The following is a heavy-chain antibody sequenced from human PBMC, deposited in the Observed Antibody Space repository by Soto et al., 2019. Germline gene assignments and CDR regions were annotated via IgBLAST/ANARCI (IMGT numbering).Heavy chain of an antibody. D-gene: IGHD6-13*01. CDR2: ISTYNGNT. CDR1: GYTFISYS. CDR3: AREGAHSTGWYDYFDP. V-gene: IGHV1-18*04. Sequence: QVQLVQSGGEVKKPGASVNISCKATGYTFISYSITWVRQAPGQGLEWMGWISTYNGNTKYAQSLQGRVTLTRDTSTNTAFMEIRGMSSDDTAIYYCAREGAHSTGWYDYFDPGGQGTLVAVSS. J-gene: IGHJ4*02.